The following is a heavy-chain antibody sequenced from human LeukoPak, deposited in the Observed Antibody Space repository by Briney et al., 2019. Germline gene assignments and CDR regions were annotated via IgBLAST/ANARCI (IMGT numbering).Heavy chain of an antibody. Sequence: PGGSLRLSCAASGFTFSSYSMNWVRQAPGKGLGWVSYISSSSSTIYYADSVKGRFTISRDNAKNSLYLQMNSLRDEDTAVYYCARSHSGLVALLFNHAFDIWGQGTMVTVSS. CDR1: GFTFSSYS. D-gene: IGHD6-25*01. J-gene: IGHJ3*02. CDR2: ISSSSSTI. V-gene: IGHV3-48*02. CDR3: ARSHSGLVALLFNHAFDI.